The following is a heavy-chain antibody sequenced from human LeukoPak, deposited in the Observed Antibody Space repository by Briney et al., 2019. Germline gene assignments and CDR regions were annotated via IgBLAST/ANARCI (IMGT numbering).Heavy chain of an antibody. V-gene: IGHV3-66*01. CDR2: IYSGGST. CDR3: ARASSSSTYYYGSGSYSDY. CDR1: GFTVSSNY. D-gene: IGHD3-10*01. Sequence: GGSLRLSCAASGFTVSSNYMSWVRQAPGKGLEWVSVIYSGGSTYYADSVKGRFTIYRDNSKNTLYLQMNSLRAEDTAVYYCARASSSSTYYYGSGSYSDYWGQGTLVTVSS. J-gene: IGHJ4*02.